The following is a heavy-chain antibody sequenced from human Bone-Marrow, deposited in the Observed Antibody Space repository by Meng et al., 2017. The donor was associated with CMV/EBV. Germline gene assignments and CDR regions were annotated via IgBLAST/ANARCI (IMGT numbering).Heavy chain of an antibody. V-gene: IGHV3-23*01. CDR2: IFGRGDTT. J-gene: IGHJ4*02. CDR1: GFTFSGYA. CDR3: AKSIAVAGSGIDF. Sequence: GESLKISCAASGFTFSGYAMSGVRQAPGKGLEWVSTIFGRGDTTYSAESVKGRFTIPRDNSKNTLYLQMNSLRAEDTAIYYSAKSIAVAGSGIDFWGQGKLVTVSS. D-gene: IGHD6-19*01.